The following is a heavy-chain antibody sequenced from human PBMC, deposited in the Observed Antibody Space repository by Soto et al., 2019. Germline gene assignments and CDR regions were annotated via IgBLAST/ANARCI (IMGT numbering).Heavy chain of an antibody. D-gene: IGHD4-17*01. V-gene: IGHV5-51*01. Sequence: PRESLKISCKGSGYYFPSYWIGWVRQMPGKGLEWMGIFYPGDSDTRYSLSFQGQVTISADRSISTAYLQWSSLKPSDTAMYYCARQGNGAEGFDYWGQGTLVTVSS. CDR2: FYPGDSDT. CDR1: GYYFPSYW. J-gene: IGHJ4*02. CDR3: ARQGNGAEGFDY.